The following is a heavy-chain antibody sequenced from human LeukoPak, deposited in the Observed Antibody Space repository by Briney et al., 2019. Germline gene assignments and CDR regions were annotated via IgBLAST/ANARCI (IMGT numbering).Heavy chain of an antibody. CDR1: GYTFTSYG. CDR2: ISACNGNT. CDR3: ARDRGPGFLEWLLTFDY. V-gene: IGHV1-18*01. Sequence: ASVKVSCKASGYTFTSYGISWVRQAPGQGLEWMGWISACNGNTNYAQKLQGRVTMTTDTSTSTAYMELRSLRSDDTAVYYCARDRGPGFLEWLLTFDYWGQGTLVTVSS. D-gene: IGHD3-3*01. J-gene: IGHJ4*02.